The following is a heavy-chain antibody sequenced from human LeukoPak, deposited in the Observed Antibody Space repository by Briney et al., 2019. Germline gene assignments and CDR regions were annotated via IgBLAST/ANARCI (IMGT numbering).Heavy chain of an antibody. D-gene: IGHD4-17*01. CDR1: GFTFSSYA. V-gene: IGHV3-23*01. Sequence: GGSLRLSCAASGFTFSSYAMSWVRQAPGKGLEWVSAISGSGGSAYYADSVKGRFTISRDNSKNTLYLQMNRLRAEDTAVYYCAKEIADGDYGRYYFDYWGQGTLVTVSS. J-gene: IGHJ4*02. CDR3: AKEIADGDYGRYYFDY. CDR2: ISGSGGSA.